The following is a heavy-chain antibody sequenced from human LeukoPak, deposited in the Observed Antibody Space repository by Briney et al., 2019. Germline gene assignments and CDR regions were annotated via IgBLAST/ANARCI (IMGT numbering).Heavy chain of an antibody. CDR2: FDPEDGET. CDR1: GYTLTQLS. V-gene: IGHV1-24*01. CDR3: ATDRYSSGWYYFDY. Sequence: ASVKVSRKVSGYTLTQLSMHWVQQAPAKGREGMGGFDPEDGETLYAQKFQGRVTMTEDTSTDTDYMELSTLRSEDTAVYYCATDRYSSGWYYFDYWGQGTLVTVSS. D-gene: IGHD6-19*01. J-gene: IGHJ4*02.